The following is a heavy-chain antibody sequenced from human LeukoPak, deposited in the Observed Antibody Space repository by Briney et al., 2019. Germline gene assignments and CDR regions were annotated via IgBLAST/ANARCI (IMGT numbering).Heavy chain of an antibody. CDR3: AKALLPRDNFYYMDV. J-gene: IGHJ6*03. CDR1: GFTFSSYG. CDR2: ISGSGGST. Sequence: PGGTLRLSCAASGFTFSSYGMSWVRQAPGKGLEWVSAISGSGGSTYYADSVKGRSTISRDNSKKTLYLQMNSLRAEDTAVYYCAKALLPRDNFYYMDVWGKGITVTISS. V-gene: IGHV3-23*01.